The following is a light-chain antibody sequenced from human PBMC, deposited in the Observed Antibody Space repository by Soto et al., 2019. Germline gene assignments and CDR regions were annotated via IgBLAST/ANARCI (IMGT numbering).Light chain of an antibody. Sequence: EIVLTQSPATLSLSPGERATLSCRASQNVRSYLAWYQQKPGQAPRLLIHDASSRATGIPDRFSGSGSGTDITLTISSLEPEDSAVYDCQQRTNWRTSTFGQGTRLEIK. CDR1: QNVRSY. V-gene: IGKV3-11*01. CDR2: DAS. J-gene: IGKJ5*01. CDR3: QQRTNWRTST.